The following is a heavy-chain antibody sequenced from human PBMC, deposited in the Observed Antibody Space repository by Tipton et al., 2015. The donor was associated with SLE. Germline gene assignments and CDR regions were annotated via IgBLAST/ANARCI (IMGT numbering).Heavy chain of an antibody. D-gene: IGHD3-22*01. J-gene: IGHJ4*02. V-gene: IGHV1-2*02. CDR3: ARDRTRYYDPSYSFDY. CDR2: VNPNSGDT. Sequence: QSGAEVKRPGASVKVSCKTSGYMFIGFYIHWMRQAPGQGLEWMGWVNPNSGDTITAQKFEGRVTMTRDTSITTAYMELSGLRSDDTAVFYCARDRTRYYDPSYSFDYWGQGTLLTVSS. CDR1: GYMFIGFY.